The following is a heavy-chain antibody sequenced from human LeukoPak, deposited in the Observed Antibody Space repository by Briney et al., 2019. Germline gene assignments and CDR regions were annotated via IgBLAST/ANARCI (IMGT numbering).Heavy chain of an antibody. CDR2: ISSSSSSR. D-gene: IGHD3-22*01. V-gene: IGHV3-21*01. J-gene: IGHJ4*02. CDR3: ARESSGYFY. Sequence: GGSLRLSCAASGFNFSSYSMNWVRQAPGKGLEWVSSISSSSSSRYYADSVKGRFTISRDNAKNSLYLQMNSLRAEDTAVYYCARESSGYFYWGQGTLVTVSS. CDR1: GFNFSSYS.